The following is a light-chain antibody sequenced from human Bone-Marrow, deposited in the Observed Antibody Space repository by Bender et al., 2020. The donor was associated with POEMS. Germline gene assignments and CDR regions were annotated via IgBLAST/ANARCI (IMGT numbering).Light chain of an antibody. CDR2: DVS. CDR3: GSYAGNIWV. J-gene: IGLJ3*02. Sequence: QSALTQPRSVSGSPGQSITISCTGASSDIGTYNYVSWYQHHPGKAPKLVIYDVSIRPSGVSPRFSGSKSGNTASLTVSGLQPEDEADYYCGSYAGNIWVFGGGTQVTVL. V-gene: IGLV2-11*01. CDR1: SSDIGTYNY.